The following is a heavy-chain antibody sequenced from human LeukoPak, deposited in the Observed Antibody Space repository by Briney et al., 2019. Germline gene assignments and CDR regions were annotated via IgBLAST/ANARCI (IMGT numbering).Heavy chain of an antibody. CDR3: ARGYSSSWYWFDP. CDR2: IYYSGST. D-gene: IGHD6-13*01. CDR1: GGSISSYY. J-gene: IGHJ5*02. V-gene: IGHV4-59*01. Sequence: SETLSLTCTVSGGSISSYYWSWIRQPPGKGLEWIGYIYYSGSTNYNPSLKSRVTISVDTSKNQFSLKLSSVTAADTAVYYCARGYSSSWYWFDPWGQGTLVAVSS.